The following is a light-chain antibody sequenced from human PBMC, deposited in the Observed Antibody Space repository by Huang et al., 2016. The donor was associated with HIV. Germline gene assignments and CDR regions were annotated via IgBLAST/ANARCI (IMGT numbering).Light chain of an antibody. CDR3: MQAVQTPPT. CDR1: QSLLHSNGYNY. J-gene: IGKJ1*01. CDR2: LGS. V-gene: IGKV2-28*01. Sequence: DIVMTQSPLSLPVTPGEPASISCRSSQSLLHSNGYNYLDWYLQKPGQSPQLLIYLGSDRASGVPDRCSGSGSGTDVTLKISRVEAEDVGVYYCMQAVQTPPTFGQGTKVEIK.